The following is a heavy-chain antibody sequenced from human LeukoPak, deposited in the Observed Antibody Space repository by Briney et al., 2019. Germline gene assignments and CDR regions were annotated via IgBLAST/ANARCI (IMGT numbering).Heavy chain of an antibody. CDR2: ISYDGSNK. J-gene: IGHJ3*02. CDR3: AKGGVIIIRNAFDI. V-gene: IGHV3-30*18. D-gene: IGHD3-16*02. Sequence: PGGSLRLSCAASGFTFSSYGMHWVRQAPGKGLEWVAVISYDGSNKYYADSVKGRFTISRDNSKNTLYLQMNSLRAEDTAVYYCAKGGVIIIRNAFDIWGQGTMVTVSS. CDR1: GFTFSSYG.